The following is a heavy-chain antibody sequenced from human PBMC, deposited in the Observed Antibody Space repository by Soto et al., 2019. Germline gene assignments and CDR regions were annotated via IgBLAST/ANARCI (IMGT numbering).Heavy chain of an antibody. Sequence: SCAASGFTFSSYGMHWVRQAPGKGLEWVAVIWYDGSNKYYADSVKGRFTISRDNSKNTLYLQMNSLRAEDTAVYYCARDKKAYGMDVWGQGTTVTVSS. J-gene: IGHJ6*02. CDR2: IWYDGSNK. CDR1: GFTFSSYG. V-gene: IGHV3-33*01. CDR3: ARDKKAYGMDV.